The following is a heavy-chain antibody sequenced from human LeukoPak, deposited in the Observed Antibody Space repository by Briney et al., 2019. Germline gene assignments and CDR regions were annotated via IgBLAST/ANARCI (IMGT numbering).Heavy chain of an antibody. CDR1: EFTFSTYA. J-gene: IGHJ4*02. D-gene: IGHD5-18*01. V-gene: IGHV3-23*01. CDR2: IRGIDDTT. Sequence: GGSLRLSCAASEFTFSTYAMNWVRQAPGKGLEWVSSIRGIDDTTYYADSVKGRFTISRDDSRRTLYLQMNSLRADDTALYYCAKSFLGFSYGKIDFWGRGTLVTVSS. CDR3: AKSFLGFSYGKIDF.